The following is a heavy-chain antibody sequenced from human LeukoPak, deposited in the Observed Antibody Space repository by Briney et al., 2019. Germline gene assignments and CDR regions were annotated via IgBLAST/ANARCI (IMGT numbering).Heavy chain of an antibody. CDR2: INWNGGST. CDR3: ARDLWGYSSSDNFDY. J-gene: IGHJ4*02. CDR1: GFTFDDYG. V-gene: IGHV3-20*04. Sequence: GGPLRLSCAASGFTFDDYGMSWVRQAPGKGLEWVSGINWNGGSTGYADSVKGRFTISRDNAKNSLYLQMNSLRAEDTAVYYCARDLWGYSSSDNFDYWGQGTLVTVSS. D-gene: IGHD6-6*01.